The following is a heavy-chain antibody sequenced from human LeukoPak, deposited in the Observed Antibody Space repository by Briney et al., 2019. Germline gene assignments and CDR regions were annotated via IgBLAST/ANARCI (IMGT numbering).Heavy chain of an antibody. CDR3: ARGDWRRYCDL. Sequence: ASVKVSCTASGYTFTSYAMHWVRQAPGQGLEWMGCIYGSNAATRQSQKFQGRLTISRDTSAATGYMELNSLRSEDTAVYFCARGDWRRYCDLWGRGTLVTVSS. CDR2: IYGSNAAT. D-gene: IGHD2-21*01. CDR1: GYTFTSYA. V-gene: IGHV1-3*01. J-gene: IGHJ2*01.